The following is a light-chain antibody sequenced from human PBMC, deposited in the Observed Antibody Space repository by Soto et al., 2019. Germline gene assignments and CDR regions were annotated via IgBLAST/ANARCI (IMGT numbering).Light chain of an antibody. CDR1: QSVSSN. V-gene: IGKV3-15*01. J-gene: IGKJ1*01. CDR2: GAS. Sequence: EIVMTQSPATLSVSPGERATLSCRASQSVSSNLAWYQQKPGQAPRLLIYGASTRATGIPARFSGSGSGTDFTLTISSLQAEDVAVYYCQQYYSTPQTFGQGTKVDNK. CDR3: QQYYSTPQT.